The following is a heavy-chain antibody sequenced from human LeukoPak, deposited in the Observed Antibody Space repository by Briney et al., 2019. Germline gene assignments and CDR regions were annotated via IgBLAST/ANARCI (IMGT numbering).Heavy chain of an antibody. V-gene: IGHV1-8*03. Sequence: ASVKVSCKASGYTFTSYDINWVRQATGQGLEWMGWMNPNSGNTGYAQKFQGRVTITRNTSISTAYMELSSLRSEDTAVYYCARGVGSSWYSYWFDPWGQGTLVTVSS. CDR1: GYTFTSYD. J-gene: IGHJ5*02. CDR3: ARGVGSSWYSYWFDP. D-gene: IGHD6-13*01. CDR2: MNPNSGNT.